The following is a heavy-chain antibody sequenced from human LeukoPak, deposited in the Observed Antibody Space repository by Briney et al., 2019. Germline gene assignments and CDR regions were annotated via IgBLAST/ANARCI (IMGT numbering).Heavy chain of an antibody. CDR3: ASLRVQPRRGPSMDV. CDR1: GFTFSSYS. J-gene: IGHJ6*02. Sequence: GGSLRLSCAASGFTFSSYSMNWVRQAPGKGLEWVSSISSCSSYIYYADSVKGRFTISRDNAKNSLYLQMNSLRAEDTAVYYCASLRVQPRRGPSMDVWGQGTTVTVSS. V-gene: IGHV3-21*01. CDR2: ISSCSSYI.